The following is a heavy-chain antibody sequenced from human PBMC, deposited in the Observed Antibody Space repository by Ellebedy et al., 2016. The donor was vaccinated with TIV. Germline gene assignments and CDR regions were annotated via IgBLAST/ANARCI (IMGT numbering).Heavy chain of an antibody. J-gene: IGHJ5*02. CDR3: ARRASYGDYAVQVNPWFDP. D-gene: IGHD4-17*01. CDR1: GFNFRSYW. V-gene: IGHV3-7*01. Sequence: GESLKISCAASGFNFRSYWMTWVRQAPGKGLEWVAKIRQEGDEIYYVESVKGRFTISRDNAKNSMFLQMNSLRVEDTAVYYCARRASYGDYAVQVNPWFDPWGQGTLVTVSS. CDR2: IRQEGDEI.